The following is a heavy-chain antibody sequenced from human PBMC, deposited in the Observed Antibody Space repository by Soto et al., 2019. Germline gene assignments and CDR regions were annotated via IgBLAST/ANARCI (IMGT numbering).Heavy chain of an antibody. CDR2: ISAYNYNT. Sequence: QVQLVQSGAEVKNPGASVKVSCRASGYTFTIYGLSWVRQAPGQGLVWMGRISAYNYNTNYAQKLQGRVTMTTDTSASTSYMELRSLRSDDTAVYYCARVVGALGHWVAPGGKGTLVTVSS. CDR3: ARVVGALGHWVAP. J-gene: IGHJ5*02. CDR1: GYTFTIYG. V-gene: IGHV1-18*01. D-gene: IGHD1-26*01.